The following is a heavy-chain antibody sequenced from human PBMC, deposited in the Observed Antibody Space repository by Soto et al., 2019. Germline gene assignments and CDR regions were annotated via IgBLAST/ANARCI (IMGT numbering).Heavy chain of an antibody. CDR1: GFTFTYVW. Sequence: EVQLVESGGDSVKPGGSLRLSCAASGFTFTYVWMTWVRQAPGEGLEWVGRIKRKSDGETTDYAAPVKGRFTISRDDSKNTLYWEMNSLKTDDTAVYYCAADRYCSSNTCPGAFDIWGQGTMVRVSA. CDR2: IKRKSDGETT. J-gene: IGHJ3*02. CDR3: AADRYCSSNTCPGAFDI. D-gene: IGHD2-2*01. V-gene: IGHV3-15*01.